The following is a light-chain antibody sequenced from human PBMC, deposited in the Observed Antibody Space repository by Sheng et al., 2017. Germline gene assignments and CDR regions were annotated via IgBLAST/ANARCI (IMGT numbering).Light chain of an antibody. CDR3: QQYNNWLRT. V-gene: IGKV3-15*01. CDR1: QSISSN. J-gene: IGKJ1*01. Sequence: EIVMTQSPATLSVSPGERATLSCRASQSISSNLAWYQQKPGQPPRLLIYGASTRATGIPARFSGSGSGTEFTLTISSLQSEDFAVYYCQQYNNWLRTFGQGPRWKSN. CDR2: GAS.